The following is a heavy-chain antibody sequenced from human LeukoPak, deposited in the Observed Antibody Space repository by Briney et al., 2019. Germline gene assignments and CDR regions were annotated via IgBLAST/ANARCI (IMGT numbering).Heavy chain of an antibody. D-gene: IGHD2-15*01. Sequence: SETLSLTCAVYGGSFSGYYWSWIRQPPGKGLERIGEINHSGSTNYNPSLKSRVTISVDTSKNQFSLKLSSVTAADTAVYYCARGGRVVGFDYWGQGTLVTVSS. CDR1: GGSFSGYY. J-gene: IGHJ4*02. CDR2: INHSGST. V-gene: IGHV4-34*01. CDR3: ARGGRVVGFDY.